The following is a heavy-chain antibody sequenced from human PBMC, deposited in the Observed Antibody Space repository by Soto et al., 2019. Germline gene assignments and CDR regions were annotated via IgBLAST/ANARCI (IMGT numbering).Heavy chain of an antibody. CDR2: GYHGGNT. J-gene: IGHJ4*02. V-gene: IGHV4-39*01. CDR1: GGSISSNSYY. Sequence: QLQLQESGPGLVKPSETQSLTCTVSGGSISSNSYYWAWIRQPPGKGREWIGSGYHGGNTYYNPSHKTRVTISVDTSANLFSLKLNSVTAEDTGVYYGARHLSGYGYLDFDYWGQGILVTVSS. CDR3: ARHLSGYGYLDFDY. D-gene: IGHD5-18*01.